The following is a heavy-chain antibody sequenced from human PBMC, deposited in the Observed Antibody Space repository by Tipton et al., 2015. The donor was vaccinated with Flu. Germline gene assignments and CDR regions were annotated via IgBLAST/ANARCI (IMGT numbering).Heavy chain of an antibody. V-gene: IGHV1-8*01. CDR1: GYTFTSYD. J-gene: IGHJ6*02. CDR2: MNPNSGNT. Sequence: QLVQSGAEVKKPGASVKVSCKASGYTFTSYDINWVRQATGQGLEWMGWMNPNSGNTGYAQKFQGRVTMTRNTSISTAYMELSSLRSEDTAVYYCARGLRFLEWLYYYGMDVWGQGTTVTVSS. CDR3: ARGLRFLEWLYYYGMDV. D-gene: IGHD3-3*01.